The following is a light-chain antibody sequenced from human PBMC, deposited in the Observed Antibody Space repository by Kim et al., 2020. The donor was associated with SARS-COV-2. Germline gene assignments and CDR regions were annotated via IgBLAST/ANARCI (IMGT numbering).Light chain of an antibody. V-gene: IGKV3-20*01. CDR1: QSIASSF. Sequence: PGVTASLSCRASQSIASSFLAWYQVKPGQAPRLLIHGATSRATGIPDRFRCSGSGTDFTLTISRLEPEDFAVYYCQQYDKSPLYIFGQGTKLEI. CDR2: GAT. J-gene: IGKJ2*01. CDR3: QQYDKSPLYI.